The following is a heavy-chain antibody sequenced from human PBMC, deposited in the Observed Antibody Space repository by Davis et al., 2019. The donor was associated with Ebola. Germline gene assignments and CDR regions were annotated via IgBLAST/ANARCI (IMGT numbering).Heavy chain of an antibody. CDR1: GFTFSSHA. Sequence: PGGSLRLSCAVSGFTFSSHAMSWVRQAPGKGLEWVSGIGGSGFNTDYADSVRGRFIISRDNSKNKMYLQMGSLRAEDTAIYYCAGDIDRVGYIYGTATDCWGQGTLVTVSS. CDR2: IGGSGFNT. V-gene: IGHV3-23*01. D-gene: IGHD5-18*01. J-gene: IGHJ4*02. CDR3: AGDIDRVGYIYGTATDC.